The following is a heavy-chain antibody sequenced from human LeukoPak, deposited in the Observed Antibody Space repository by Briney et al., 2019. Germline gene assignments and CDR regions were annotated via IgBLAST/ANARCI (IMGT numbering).Heavy chain of an antibody. CDR2: IKQDGSDK. D-gene: IGHD2-2*01. J-gene: IGHJ4*02. V-gene: IGHV3-7*01. Sequence: GGSLRLSCAASGFTFSTYWMSWVRQAPGKGLEWVANIKQDGSDKFYVDSVKGRFTISRDNAKNSMYLQMNSLRAEDTAVYYCARVLPVASRDYWGQGTLVTVSA. CDR3: ARVLPVASRDY. CDR1: GFTFSTYW.